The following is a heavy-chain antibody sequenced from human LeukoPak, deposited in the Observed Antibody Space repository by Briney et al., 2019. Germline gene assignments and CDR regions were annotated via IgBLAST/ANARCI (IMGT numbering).Heavy chain of an antibody. CDR1: GGTFSSYA. D-gene: IGHD3-10*01. CDR2: INPSGGST. J-gene: IGHJ4*02. CDR3: SAVEVRGVITLDY. Sequence: ASVKVSCKASGGTFSSYAISWVRQAPGQGLEWMGIINPSGGSTSYAQKFQGRVTMTRDTSTSTVYMELSSLRSEDTAVYYCSAVEVRGVITLDYWGQGTLVTVSS. V-gene: IGHV1-46*01.